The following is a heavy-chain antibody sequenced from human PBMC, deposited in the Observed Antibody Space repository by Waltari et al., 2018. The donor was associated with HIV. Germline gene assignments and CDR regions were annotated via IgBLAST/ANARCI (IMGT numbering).Heavy chain of an antibody. CDR1: GFTLGSLG. D-gene: IGHD3-22*01. CDR2: ISNDGSSK. V-gene: IGHV3-30*19. CDR3: ASPFYSDSTTYYYGLDY. Sequence: QVQPVEPGGGGVQPGRSRSLSSAAPGFTLGSLGGHCLRQAPGKGLEWVAVISNDGSSKYYADSVKGRFTISRDNSKNTLYLHMNSLRAEDTAVYYCASPFYSDSTTYYYGLDYWGQGTLVTVSS. J-gene: IGHJ4*02.